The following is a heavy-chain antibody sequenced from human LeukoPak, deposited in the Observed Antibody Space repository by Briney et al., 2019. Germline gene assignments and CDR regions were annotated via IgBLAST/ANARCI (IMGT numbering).Heavy chain of an antibody. D-gene: IGHD3-3*01. J-gene: IGHJ6*03. CDR3: ARERLEMPDYYYYYPVDV. V-gene: IGHV4-4*07. Sequence: SETLSLTCTVSGDSITSYYCNWVRQPAGKGLEWIGRIYTSGSTNYNPSLKSRVTLSVDTSKNQFSLKLTAVTAADTAVYYCARERLEMPDYYYYYPVDVWGKGTTVTVSS. CDR1: GDSITSYY. CDR2: IYTSGST.